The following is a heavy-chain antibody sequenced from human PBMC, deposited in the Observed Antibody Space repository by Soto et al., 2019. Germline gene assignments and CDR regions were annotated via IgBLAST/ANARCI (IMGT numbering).Heavy chain of an antibody. J-gene: IGHJ5*02. Sequence: QLQLQESGPGLVKPSETLSLTCTVSGGSISSSSYYWGWIRQSPGKGLEWIASIYYSGHTYYNPSLKGRVTISVDTSKNQFSLKLSSVTAADTAVYYCAMSLWFGNTPNWFDPWGQGTLVTVSS. CDR2: IYYSGHT. CDR3: AMSLWFGNTPNWFDP. D-gene: IGHD3-10*01. V-gene: IGHV4-39*01. CDR1: GGSISSSSYY.